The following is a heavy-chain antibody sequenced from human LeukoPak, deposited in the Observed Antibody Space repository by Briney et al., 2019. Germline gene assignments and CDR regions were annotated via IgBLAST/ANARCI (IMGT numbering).Heavy chain of an antibody. CDR1: GFTFSSYA. J-gene: IGHJ4*02. CDR3: AKDSSSWIQLWFKY. V-gene: IGHV3-23*01. D-gene: IGHD5-18*01. Sequence: GGSLRLSCAASGFTFSSYAMSWVRQAPGKGLEWVLYISSSSSIRYYADSVKGRFTISRDNSKNTLYLQMNSLRAEDTAVYYCAKDSSSWIQLWFKYWGQGTLVTVSS. CDR2: ISSSSSIR.